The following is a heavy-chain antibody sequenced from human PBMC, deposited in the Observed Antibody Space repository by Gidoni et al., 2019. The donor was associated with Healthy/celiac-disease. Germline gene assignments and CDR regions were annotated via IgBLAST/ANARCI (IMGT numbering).Heavy chain of an antibody. CDR1: VGSINSSSYY. V-gene: IGHV4-39*07. Sequence: QLQLQESGPGLVKPSETLSLTCTVSVGSINSSSYYWGWLRQPPGKGLEWIGSIYYSGSTYYNPSLKSRVTISVDTSKNQFSLKLSSVTAADTAVYYCVRAMGFCSGGSCYGLGAFDIWGQGTMVTVSS. CDR3: VRAMGFCSGGSCYGLGAFDI. D-gene: IGHD2-15*01. J-gene: IGHJ3*02. CDR2: IYYSGST.